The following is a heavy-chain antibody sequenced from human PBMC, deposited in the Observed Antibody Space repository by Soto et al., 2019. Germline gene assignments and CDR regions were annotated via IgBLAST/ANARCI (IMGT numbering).Heavy chain of an antibody. CDR3: ARDPTRGEKSGPDAFDI. V-gene: IGHV3-21*01. D-gene: IGHD3-16*01. Sequence: EVQLVESGGGLVKPGGSLRLSCAASGFTFSSYSMNWVRQAPGKGLEWVSSISSSSYIYYADSVKGRFTISRDNAKNSLYLQMNSLRAEDTAVYYCARDPTRGEKSGPDAFDIWGQGTMVTVSS. CDR1: GFTFSSYS. J-gene: IGHJ3*02. CDR2: ISSSSYI.